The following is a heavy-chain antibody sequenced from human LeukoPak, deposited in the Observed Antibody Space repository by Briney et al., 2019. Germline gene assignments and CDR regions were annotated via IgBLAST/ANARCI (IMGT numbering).Heavy chain of an antibody. J-gene: IGHJ4*02. V-gene: IGHV3-21*01. CDR3: AIDSGYDYAYG. Sequence: GGSLRLSCAASEFTFNSYNMNWVRQAPGKGLEWVSSISSSSNYIYYADSVKGRFTISRDNAKNSLYLQMKSLRAEDTAVYYCAIDSGYDYAYGWGQGTLVTVSS. CDR2: ISSSSNYI. CDR1: EFTFNSYN. D-gene: IGHD5-12*01.